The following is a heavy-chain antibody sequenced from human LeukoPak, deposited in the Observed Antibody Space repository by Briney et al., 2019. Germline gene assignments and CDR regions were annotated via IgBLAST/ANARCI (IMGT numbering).Heavy chain of an antibody. CDR2: INPSGGST. Sequence: ASVNVSCEASGYTFTSYYMHWVRQAPGQGLEWMGIINPSGGSTSYAQKFQGRVTMTRDTSTSTVYMELSSLRSEDTAVYYCARDVSVYSYGPTAGGMDVWGQGTTVTVSS. CDR3: ARDVSVYSYGPTAGGMDV. D-gene: IGHD5-18*01. J-gene: IGHJ6*02. V-gene: IGHV1-46*01. CDR1: GYTFTSYY.